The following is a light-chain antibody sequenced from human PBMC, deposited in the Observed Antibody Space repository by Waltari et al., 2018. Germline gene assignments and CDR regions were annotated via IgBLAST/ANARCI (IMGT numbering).Light chain of an antibody. CDR3: QTGGHGTWV. V-gene: IGLV4-69*01. CDR1: SGHSANV. J-gene: IGLJ3*02. Sequence: QLVLTHSPSASASLGASVKLTCTLSSGHSANVIAGPQKRPDKGPRFVMKVNSDGSHNEGDEIPDRFSGSSSWAERYLTISSLQSEDEADYYCQTGGHGTWVFGGGTKLTVL. CDR2: VNSDGSH.